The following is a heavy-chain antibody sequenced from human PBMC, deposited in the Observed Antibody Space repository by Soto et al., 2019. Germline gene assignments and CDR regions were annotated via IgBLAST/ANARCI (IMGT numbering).Heavy chain of an antibody. J-gene: IGHJ6*03. CDR3: ARAVYPRERRYYGSGSYYKDYHYYYYYMDV. V-gene: IGHV4-34*01. CDR2: INHGGST. CDR1: GGSFSGYF. D-gene: IGHD3-10*01. Sequence: SETLSLTCAVYGGSFSGYFWSWIRQPPGKGLEWIGEINHGGSTNYNPSLKSRVTISVDTSKNQFSLKLSSVTAADTAVYYCARAVYPRERRYYGSGSYYKDYHYYYYYMDVWGKGTTVTVSS.